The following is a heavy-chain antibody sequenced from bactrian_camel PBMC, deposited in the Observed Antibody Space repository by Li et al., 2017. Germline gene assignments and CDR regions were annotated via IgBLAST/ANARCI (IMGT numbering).Heavy chain of an antibody. J-gene: IGHJ4*01. CDR1: AFTGTSCMG. D-gene: IGHD6*01. V-gene: IGHV3S9*01. Sequence: HVQLVESGGGSVQAGGSLRLSCLASAFTGTSCMGWFRWSPRWSPGPARERIARVDSSTTNYADFAKGRFTISQDNAKNTVYLQMNSLKPEDTAVYYCAADHHPLVRCKTSQGTQVTVS. CDR2: VDSSTT.